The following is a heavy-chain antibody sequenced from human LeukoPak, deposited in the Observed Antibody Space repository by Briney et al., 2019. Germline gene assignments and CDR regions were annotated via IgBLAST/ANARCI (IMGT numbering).Heavy chain of an antibody. Sequence: GASVKVSCKASGYTFLGYYIHWVRQAPGQGLEWMGWSNPNSGGAHYAQKFKGRVTMTRDTSISTAYMELSSLRSDDTAVYYCARSMGYYDFWSGYWPNFDYYYYGMDVWGQGTTVTVSS. CDR2: SNPNSGGA. CDR1: GYTFLGYY. D-gene: IGHD3-3*01. V-gene: IGHV1-2*02. J-gene: IGHJ6*02. CDR3: ARSMGYYDFWSGYWPNFDYYYYGMDV.